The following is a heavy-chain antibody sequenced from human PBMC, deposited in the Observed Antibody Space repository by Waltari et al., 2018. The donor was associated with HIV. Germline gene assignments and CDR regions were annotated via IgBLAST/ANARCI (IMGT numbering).Heavy chain of an antibody. Sequence: EVQLVESGGGLVQPGGSLRLSCAASGFTFGSYPMHWVRQAPGKRLEYVSSISSDGANTYYANSVKGRFTISRDNSKNTLYLQMGDLRAEDMAVYFCARRQGPYDYWGRGTLVTVSS. J-gene: IGHJ4*02. CDR1: GFTFGSYP. V-gene: IGHV3-64*01. CDR3: ARRQGPYDY. CDR2: ISSDGANT.